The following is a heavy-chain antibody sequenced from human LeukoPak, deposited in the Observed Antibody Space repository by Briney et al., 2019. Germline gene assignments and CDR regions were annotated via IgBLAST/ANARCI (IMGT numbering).Heavy chain of an antibody. CDR1: GASLYSDDQC. J-gene: IGHJ4*02. CDR3: SRGLDSRKLGY. D-gene: IGHD3-22*01. CDR2: IHPSGRL. Sequence: SQTLSLTCTVSGASLYSDDQCWNWIRQSPGKGLEWIGSIHPSGRLYNNPSLESRVTISIDTSKNQFSLNLNSVTAADTAVYFCSRGLDSRKLGYWGQGTLVTVSS. V-gene: IGHV4-31*03.